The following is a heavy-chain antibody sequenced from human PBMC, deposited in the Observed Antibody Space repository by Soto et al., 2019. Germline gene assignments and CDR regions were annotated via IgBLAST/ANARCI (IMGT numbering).Heavy chain of an antibody. Sequence: QLQLQESGSGLVKPSQTLSLTCAVSGGSISSGGYSWSWIRQPPGKGLEWIGYIYHSGSTYYNPSLKSRVTISVDRPKNQFSLKLSSVTAADTAAYYCARAHYGAYGYGMDVWGQGTTVTVSS. CDR3: ARAHYGAYGYGMDV. CDR1: GGSISSGGYS. D-gene: IGHD4-17*01. CDR2: IYHSGST. V-gene: IGHV4-30-2*01. J-gene: IGHJ6*02.